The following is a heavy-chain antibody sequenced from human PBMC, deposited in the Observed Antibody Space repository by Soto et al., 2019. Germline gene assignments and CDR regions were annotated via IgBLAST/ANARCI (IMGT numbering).Heavy chain of an antibody. CDR1: GYTLIGDA. D-gene: IGHD3-10*01. CDR2: MNPNSGNT. Sequence: SAKSCWKDGGYTLIGDAMSWVRQETGQGLEWMGWMNPNSGNTGYAQKLQGRVTMTRNTSISTAYMELSSLRSEDTAVYYCARGITMVRGAIPGYWGQGTLVTVSS. CDR3: ARGITMVRGAIPGY. V-gene: IGHV1-8*01. J-gene: IGHJ4*02.